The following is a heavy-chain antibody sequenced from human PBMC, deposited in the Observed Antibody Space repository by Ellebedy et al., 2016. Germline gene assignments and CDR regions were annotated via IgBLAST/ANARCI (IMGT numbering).Heavy chain of an antibody. V-gene: IGHV3-48*02. Sequence: GESLKISXAVSGFTFTSYSMKWVRQTPGKGLEWVLYISPTSGSTIYYADSVKGRFTISRDNAKNSVYLQMNSLRDEDTAVYYCTRGGLDNSFDVWGQGTMVTVSS. CDR2: ISPTSGSTI. D-gene: IGHD3-16*01. CDR3: TRGGLDNSFDV. J-gene: IGHJ3*01. CDR1: GFTFTSYS.